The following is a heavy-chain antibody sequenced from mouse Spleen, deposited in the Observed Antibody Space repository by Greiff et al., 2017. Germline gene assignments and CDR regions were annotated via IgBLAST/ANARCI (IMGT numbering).Heavy chain of an antibody. V-gene: IGHV1-76*01. CDR1: GYTFTDYY. J-gene: IGHJ2*01. D-gene: IGHD2-3*01. Sequence: VQLQQSGAELVRPGASVKLSCKASGYTFTDYYINWVKQRPGQGLEWIARIYPGSGNTYYNEKFKGKATLTAEKSSSTAYMQLSSLTSEDSAVYFCARTGGYDPFDYWGQGTTLTVSS. CDR3: ARTGGYDPFDY. CDR2: IYPGSGNT.